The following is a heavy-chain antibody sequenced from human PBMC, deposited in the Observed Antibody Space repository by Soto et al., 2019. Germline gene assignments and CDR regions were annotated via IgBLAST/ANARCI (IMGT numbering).Heavy chain of an antibody. CDR3: ARDVASGSYYYYYYGMDV. Sequence: GGSLRLSCAASGFTFSSYAMHWVRQAPGKGLEWVAVISYDGSNKYYADSVKGRFTISRDNSKNTLYLQMNSLRAEDTAVYYCARDVASGSYYYYYYGMDVWGQGTTVTVSS. D-gene: IGHD1-26*01. J-gene: IGHJ6*02. CDR2: ISYDGSNK. V-gene: IGHV3-30-3*01. CDR1: GFTFSSYA.